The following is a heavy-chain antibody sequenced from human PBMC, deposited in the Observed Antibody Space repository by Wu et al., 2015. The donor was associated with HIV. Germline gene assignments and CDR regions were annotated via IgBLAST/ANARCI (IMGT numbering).Heavy chain of an antibody. CDR1: GFTFTSSA. D-gene: IGHD3-10*01. V-gene: IGHV1-58*02. CDR2: IVVGSGNT. J-gene: IGHJ5*02. Sequence: QMQLVQSGPEVKKPGTSVKVSCKASGFTFTSSAMQWVRQARGQRLEWIGWIVVGSGNTNYAQKFQERVTITRDMSTSTAYMELSSLRSEDTAVYYCARDESYYPVSGSYWATNNWFDPWGQGTLGPPSP. CDR3: ARDESYYPVSGSYWATNNWFDP.